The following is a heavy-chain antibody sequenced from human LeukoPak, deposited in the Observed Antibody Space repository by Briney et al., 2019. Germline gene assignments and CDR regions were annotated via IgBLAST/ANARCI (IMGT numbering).Heavy chain of an antibody. Sequence: SQTLSLTCAISGDSVSSNSAAWNWIRQSPSRGLEWLGRTYYRSKWYNDYAVSVKSRITINPDTSKNQFSLQLNSVTPEDTAVYYCARGCSSSFYYYYYYYMDVWGKGTTVTVSS. V-gene: IGHV6-1*01. CDR1: GDSVSSNSAA. CDR3: ARGCSSSFYYYYYYYMDV. J-gene: IGHJ6*03. D-gene: IGHD6-6*01. CDR2: TYYRSKWYN.